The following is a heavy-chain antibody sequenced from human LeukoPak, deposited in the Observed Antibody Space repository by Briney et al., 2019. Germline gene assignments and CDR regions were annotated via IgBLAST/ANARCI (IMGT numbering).Heavy chain of an antibody. V-gene: IGHV1-2*02. J-gene: IGHJ3*02. CDR1: GYTFIDCY. Sequence: ASVKVSCKASGYTFIDCYIHWVRQAPGQGLEWMGWINPKSGDTKYAPKFQGRVTMTRDTSISTAYMDVSSLRYDDTAVYYRASEYYYDRSGANAFDIWGQGTMVTVS. CDR2: INPKSGDT. CDR3: ASEYYYDRSGANAFDI. D-gene: IGHD3-22*01.